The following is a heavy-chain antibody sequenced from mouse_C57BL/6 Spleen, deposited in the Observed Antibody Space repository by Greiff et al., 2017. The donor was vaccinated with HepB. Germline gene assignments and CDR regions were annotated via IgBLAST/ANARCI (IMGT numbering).Heavy chain of an antibody. D-gene: IGHD4-1*01. J-gene: IGHJ3*01. Sequence: VQGVESGAELVKPGASVKISCKASGYAFSSYWMSWVKQRPGKGLEWIGQIYPGDGDTNYNGKFKGKATLTADKSSSTAYMQLSSLTSEDSAVYFCARDWGAYWGQGTLVTVSA. CDR2: IYPGDGDT. V-gene: IGHV1-80*01. CDR1: GYAFSSYW. CDR3: ARDWGAY.